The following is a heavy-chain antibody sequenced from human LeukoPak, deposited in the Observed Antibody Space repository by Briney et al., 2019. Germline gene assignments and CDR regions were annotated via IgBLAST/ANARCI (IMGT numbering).Heavy chain of an antibody. CDR1: GGSISSYY. CDR2: IYYSGST. V-gene: IGHV4-59*08. J-gene: IGHJ3*02. Sequence: SETLSLTCTVSGGSISSYYWSWIRQPPGKGLEWIGYIYYSGSTNYNPSLKSRVTISVDTSKNQFSLKLSSVTAADTAVYYCARGGIDSGDAFDIWGQGTMVTVSS. D-gene: IGHD3-22*01. CDR3: ARGGIDSGDAFDI.